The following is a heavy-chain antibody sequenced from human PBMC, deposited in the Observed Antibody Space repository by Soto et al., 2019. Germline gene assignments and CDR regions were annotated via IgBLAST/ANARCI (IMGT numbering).Heavy chain of an antibody. CDR1: GFTFNTYN. CDR3: AREISLSAGSYFDY. Sequence: GGSLRLSCTASGFTFNTYNMNWVRQAPGKGLEWVSYISSSSYTIKYADSVEGRFTVSRDNGKKSLYLQMNSLRDEDTAVYFCAREISLSAGSYFDYWGQGTLVTVSS. J-gene: IGHJ4*02. V-gene: IGHV3-48*02. CDR2: ISSSSYTI. D-gene: IGHD3-10*01.